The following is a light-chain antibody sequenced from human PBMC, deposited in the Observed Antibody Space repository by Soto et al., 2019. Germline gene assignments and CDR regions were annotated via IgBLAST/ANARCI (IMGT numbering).Light chain of an antibody. V-gene: IGLV1-47*01. Sequence: QSVLTQPPSASGTPGQRVTISCSGSSSNIGSTYVYWFQHLPGTAPRLLIYRNTQRPSGVPDRISGSKSGTSASLAISGLRSEDEADYYCAAWDDSLSAWLFGGGTKVTVL. CDR2: RNT. J-gene: IGLJ3*02. CDR1: SSNIGSTY. CDR3: AAWDDSLSAWL.